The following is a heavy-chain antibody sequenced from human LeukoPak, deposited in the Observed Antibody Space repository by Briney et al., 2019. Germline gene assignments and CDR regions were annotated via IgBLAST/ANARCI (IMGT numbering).Heavy chain of an antibody. J-gene: IGHJ4*02. CDR2: IDISGGST. D-gene: IGHD4/OR15-4a*01. CDR1: GFTFNSHA. Sequence: GGSLRLSCAVSGFTFNSHAMCWDRQAPGKGLEWVSSIDISGGSTYYADSVKGRFTISRDNSKNTLYLQMNSLRGEDTALYFCANEVRPNDYWGQGTLVTVSS. V-gene: IGHV3-23*01. CDR3: ANEVRPNDY.